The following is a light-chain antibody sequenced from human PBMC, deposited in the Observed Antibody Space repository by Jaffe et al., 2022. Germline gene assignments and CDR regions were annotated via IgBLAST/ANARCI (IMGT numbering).Light chain of an antibody. CDR3: MQGTHWPRT. V-gene: IGKV2-30*02. CDR2: KVS. CDR1: QSLVHTDGNTY. J-gene: IGKJ2*01. Sequence: DVVMTQSPLSLPVTLGQPASISCRSGQSLVHTDGNTYFSWFQQRPGQSPRRLIYKVSNRDSGVPDRFSGSGSGTDFTLEISRVEAEDVGVYYCMQGTHWPRTFGQGTKLEIK.